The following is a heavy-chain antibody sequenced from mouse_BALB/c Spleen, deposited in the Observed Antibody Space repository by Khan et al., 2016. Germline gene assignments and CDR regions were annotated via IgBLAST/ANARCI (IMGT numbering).Heavy chain of an antibody. V-gene: IGHV2-6-2*01. CDR1: GFSLTNYG. Sequence: QVQLKESGPDLVAPSQSRSITCTVSGFSLTNYGIHWVRQPPGKGLEWLVVIWRDGSTTYNSALKSRLTISKANSKSQVFLRMNSLQPDDTAMYYGARHAYYGDVGTMDYWGQGTSVTVAS. J-gene: IGHJ4*01. D-gene: IGHD1-2*01. CDR3: ARHAYYGDVGTMDY. CDR2: IWRDGST.